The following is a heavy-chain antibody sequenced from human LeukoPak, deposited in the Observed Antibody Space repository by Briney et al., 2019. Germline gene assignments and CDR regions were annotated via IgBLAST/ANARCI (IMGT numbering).Heavy chain of an antibody. CDR1: GFTFSSYA. Sequence: GGSLRLSCAASGFTFSSYAMSWVRQAPGKGLEWVSAICGSGGSTYYADSVKGRFTISRDNSKNTLYLQMNSLRAEDTAVFYCATRYVGEMATIRSDYWGQGTLVTVSS. D-gene: IGHD5-24*01. J-gene: IGHJ4*02. CDR3: ATRYVGEMATIRSDY. V-gene: IGHV3-23*01. CDR2: ICGSGGST.